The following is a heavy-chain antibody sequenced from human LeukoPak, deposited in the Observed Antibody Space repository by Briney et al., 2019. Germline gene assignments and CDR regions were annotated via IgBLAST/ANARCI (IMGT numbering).Heavy chain of an antibody. CDR1: GYGFTSYW. CDR2: IYPGDSDT. Sequence: KPGESLKISCKGSGYGFTSYWIGWVRQMPGKGLEWMGIIYPGDSDTRYSPSFQGQVTISADKSIITAYLQWSSLKASDTAMYYCARPQSMSGVAAFDIWGQGTMVTVSS. D-gene: IGHD3-10*01. J-gene: IGHJ3*02. CDR3: ARPQSMSGVAAFDI. V-gene: IGHV5-51*03.